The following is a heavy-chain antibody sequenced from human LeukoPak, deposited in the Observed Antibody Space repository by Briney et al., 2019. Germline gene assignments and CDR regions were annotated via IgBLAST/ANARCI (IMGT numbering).Heavy chain of an antibody. D-gene: IGHD5-12*01. CDR2: IYYSGST. CDR1: GGSISSYY. Sequence: PSETLSLTCTVSGGSISSYYWSWIRQPPGKGLEWIGYIYYSGSTNYNPSLKSRVTISVDTSKNQFSLKLSSVTAADTAVYYCAGGYSGYGYYYYGMDVWGQGTTVTVSS. V-gene: IGHV4-59*08. CDR3: AGGYSGYGYYYYGMDV. J-gene: IGHJ6*02.